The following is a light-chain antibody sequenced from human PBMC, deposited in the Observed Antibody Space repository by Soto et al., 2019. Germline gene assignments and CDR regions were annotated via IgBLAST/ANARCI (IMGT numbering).Light chain of an antibody. CDR3: HHYET. V-gene: IGKV3-20*01. Sequence: ELVLTQYPVTLSLSPGQRATLSCRASQSVSRSYLGWYQQKPGQAPRLLMYGASIRAVGVPDRFSGSGSGTEFTLTISRREPEDFTVYYCHHYETFGQGTKVDIK. CDR1: QSVSRSY. CDR2: GAS. J-gene: IGKJ1*01.